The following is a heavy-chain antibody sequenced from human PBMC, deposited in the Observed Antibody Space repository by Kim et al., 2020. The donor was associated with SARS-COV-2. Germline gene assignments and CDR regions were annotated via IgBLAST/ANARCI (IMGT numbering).Heavy chain of an antibody. CDR3: ASQRGSYWPIDY. D-gene: IGHD1-26*01. Sequence: YYADSVKGRFTISRDNAKNSLYLQMNSLRAEDTAVYYCASQRGSYWPIDYWGQGTLVTVSS. V-gene: IGHV3-21*01. J-gene: IGHJ4*02.